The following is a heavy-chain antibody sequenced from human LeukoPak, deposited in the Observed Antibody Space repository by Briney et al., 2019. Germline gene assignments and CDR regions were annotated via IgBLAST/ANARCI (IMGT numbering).Heavy chain of an antibody. CDR3: ARGQWLEYDAFDI. Sequence: SETLSLTCTVSGGSISSSSYYWGWIRQPPGKGLEWIGSIYYSGSTYYNPSLKSRVTISVDTSKNQFSLNLSSVTAADTAVYYCARGQWLEYDAFDIWGQGTMVTVSS. V-gene: IGHV4-39*07. D-gene: IGHD6-19*01. J-gene: IGHJ3*02. CDR1: GGSISSSSYY. CDR2: IYYSGST.